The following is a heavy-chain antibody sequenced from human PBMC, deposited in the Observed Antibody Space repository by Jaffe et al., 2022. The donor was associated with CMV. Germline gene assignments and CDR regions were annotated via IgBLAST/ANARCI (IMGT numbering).Heavy chain of an antibody. D-gene: IGHD2-15*01. V-gene: IGHV3-49*04. CDR3: TRDLVWCVGSCYRYFDY. CDR2: IRSKAYGGTT. J-gene: IGHJ4*02. Sequence: EVQLVESGGGLVQPGRSLRLSCTASGFTFGDYAMSWVRQAPGKGLEWVGFIRSKAYGGTTEYAASVKGRFTISRDDSKSIAYLQMNSLKTEDTAVYYCTRDLVWCVGSCYRYFDYWGQGTLVTVSS. CDR1: GFTFGDYA.